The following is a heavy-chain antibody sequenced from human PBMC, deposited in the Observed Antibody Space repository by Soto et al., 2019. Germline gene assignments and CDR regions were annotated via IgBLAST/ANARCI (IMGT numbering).Heavy chain of an antibody. CDR1: GFTFSDNA. Sequence: GGSLRLSCGASGFTFSDNAMTWVRQAPGKGLKWVSSISDDGDSTYYADSVKGRFAVSRDNSKNTLFLHMNSLGAEDTAVYYCAKSLSTAVNYGLDVWGQGTSVTVSS. D-gene: IGHD2-2*01. CDR3: AKSLSTAVNYGLDV. V-gene: IGHV3-23*01. CDR2: ISDDGDST. J-gene: IGHJ6*02.